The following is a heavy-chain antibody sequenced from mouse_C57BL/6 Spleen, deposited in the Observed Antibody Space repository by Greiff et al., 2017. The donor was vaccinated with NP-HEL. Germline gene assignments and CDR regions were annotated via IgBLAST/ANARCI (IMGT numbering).Heavy chain of an antibody. CDR3: ARSVGNYGYAMDY. CDR2: INPSTGGT. J-gene: IGHJ4*01. CDR1: GYSFTGYY. V-gene: IGHV1-42*01. Sequence: EVQLQQSGPELVKPGASVKISCKASGYSFTGYYMNWVKQSPEKSLEWIGEINPSTGGTTYNQKFKAKATLTVDKSSSTAYMQLKSLTSEDSAVYYCARSVGNYGYAMDYWGQGTSVTVSS. D-gene: IGHD2-1*01.